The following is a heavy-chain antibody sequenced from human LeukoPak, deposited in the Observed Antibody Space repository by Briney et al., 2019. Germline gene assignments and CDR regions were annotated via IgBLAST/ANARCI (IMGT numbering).Heavy chain of an antibody. V-gene: IGHV1-8*01. CDR1: GYTFTSYD. CDR2: MNPNSGNT. D-gene: IGHD2-15*01. Sequence: ASVKVSCKASGYTFTSYDINWVRQATGQGLEWMGWMNPNSGNTGYAQKLQGRVTMTTDTSTSTAYMELRSLRSDDTAVYYCARDDIVVVVAAPHFDYWGQGTLVTVSS. J-gene: IGHJ4*02. CDR3: ARDDIVVVVAAPHFDY.